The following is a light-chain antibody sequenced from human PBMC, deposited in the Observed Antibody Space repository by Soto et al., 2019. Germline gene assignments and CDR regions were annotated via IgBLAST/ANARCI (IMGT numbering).Light chain of an antibody. Sequence: EIVLTQSPGTLSLSPGERATLSCRASQSVSSNNLAWYQQRPGQAPRVVIYGASTRATGIPERFSGSGSGTGFTLTISRLEPEDFAVYYCQQHGRSPFTFGPGTKVDIK. CDR3: QQHGRSPFT. J-gene: IGKJ3*01. CDR1: QSVSSNN. CDR2: GAS. V-gene: IGKV3-20*01.